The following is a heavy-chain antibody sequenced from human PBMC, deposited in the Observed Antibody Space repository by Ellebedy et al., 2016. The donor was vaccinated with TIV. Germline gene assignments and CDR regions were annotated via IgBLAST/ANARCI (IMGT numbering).Heavy chain of an antibody. J-gene: IGHJ4*02. D-gene: IGHD3-10*01. V-gene: IGHV3-53*01. CDR2: LTTGGVT. CDR1: GFTVTTNY. Sequence: GESLKISCAASGFTVTTNYMNWVRQAPGKGLEWVSALTTGGVTLYADSVKGRFTISRDSSKNTLYLQMNSLRVEDTAIYFCAKDSGRSGWISDYWGQGTLVTVSS. CDR3: AKDSGRSGWISDY.